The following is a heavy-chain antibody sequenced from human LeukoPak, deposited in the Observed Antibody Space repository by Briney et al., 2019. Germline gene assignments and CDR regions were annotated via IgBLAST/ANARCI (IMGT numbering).Heavy chain of an antibody. CDR1: AFIFSGHW. V-gene: IGHV3-7*03. J-gene: IGHJ3*02. CDR2: IKEDGSER. Sequence: GGSLRLSCEGSAFIFSGHWMNWVRQTPGKGLEWVASIKEDGSERQYVDSVKGRFSISRDNTKGSLFLQLNSLRAEDTAVYYCARGSGLWELLRQDAFDIWGQGTMVTVSS. CDR3: ARGSGLWELLRQDAFDI. D-gene: IGHD1-26*01.